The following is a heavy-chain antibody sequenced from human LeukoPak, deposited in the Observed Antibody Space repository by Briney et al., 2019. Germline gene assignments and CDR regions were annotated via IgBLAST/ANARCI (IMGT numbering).Heavy chain of an antibody. D-gene: IGHD3-10*01. CDR2: IYSGGST. CDR1: GFTVSSNY. Sequence: GGSLRLSCAASGFTVSSNYMSWVRQAPGKGLEWVSVIYSGGSTYYADSVKGRFTISRDNSKNTLYLQMNSLRAEDTAVYYCASRMLWFGESQDVWGQGTTVTASS. J-gene: IGHJ6*02. V-gene: IGHV3-53*01. CDR3: ASRMLWFGESQDV.